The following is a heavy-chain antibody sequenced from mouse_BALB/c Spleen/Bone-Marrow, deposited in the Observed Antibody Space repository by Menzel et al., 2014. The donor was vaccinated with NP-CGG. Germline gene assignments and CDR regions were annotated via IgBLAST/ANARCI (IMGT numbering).Heavy chain of an antibody. CDR2: IDPYYGST. V-gene: IGHV1-39*01. CDR3: ARDRPYAMDY. CDR1: GYSFTGYN. Sequence: VQLQQSGPELEKPGASVKISCKASGYSFTGYNMNWVKQSNGKSLEWIGNIDPYYGSTSYNQKFKGKATLTVDKSSSTAYMQLKSLTSEDSAVYYCARDRPYAMDYWGQGTSVTVSS. J-gene: IGHJ4*01.